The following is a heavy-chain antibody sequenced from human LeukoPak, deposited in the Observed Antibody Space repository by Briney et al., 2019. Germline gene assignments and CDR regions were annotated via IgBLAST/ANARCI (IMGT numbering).Heavy chain of an antibody. CDR2: IYCSGST. CDR1: GGSISSYY. Sequence: SETLSLTCTVSGGSISSYYWSWIRQPPGKGLEWIGYIYCSGSTNYNPSLKSRVTISVDTSKNQFSLKLSSVTAADTAVYYCARGAYYYDSSGYVYFDYWGQGTLVTVSS. D-gene: IGHD3-22*01. J-gene: IGHJ4*02. V-gene: IGHV4-59*01. CDR3: ARGAYYYDSSGYVYFDY.